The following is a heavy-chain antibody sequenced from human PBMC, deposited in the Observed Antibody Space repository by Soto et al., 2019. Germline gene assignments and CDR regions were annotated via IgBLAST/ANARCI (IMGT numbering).Heavy chain of an antibody. CDR2: IWHDGSEK. CDR3: AKDCGGDCYYFDY. D-gene: IGHD2-21*02. CDR1: GFNFNRNA. V-gene: IGHV3-33*03. Sequence: QVQLVESGGGVVQPGRSLRLSCAASGFNFNRNALHWVRQAPGKGLEWVAVIWHDGSEKYYGDSVKGRFTISRDNFKNTVYLQMNSLRVEDTAVYYCAKDCGGDCYYFDYWGQGSLVTVSS. J-gene: IGHJ4*02.